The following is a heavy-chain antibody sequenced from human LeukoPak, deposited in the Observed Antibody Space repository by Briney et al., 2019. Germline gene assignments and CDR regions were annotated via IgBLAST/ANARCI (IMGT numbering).Heavy chain of an antibody. CDR1: GYTFTSYA. D-gene: IGHD2-8*01. Sequence: GASVKVSCKASGYTFTSYAMNWVRQAPGQGPEWMGWINTNTGNPTYAQGFTGRFVFSLDTSVNTAYLQISSLKAEDTAVYFCVRVTGRGYCTNGVCYPGDAFDIWGQGTMVTVSS. CDR3: VRVTGRGYCTNGVCYPGDAFDI. CDR2: INTNTGNP. V-gene: IGHV7-4-1*02. J-gene: IGHJ3*02.